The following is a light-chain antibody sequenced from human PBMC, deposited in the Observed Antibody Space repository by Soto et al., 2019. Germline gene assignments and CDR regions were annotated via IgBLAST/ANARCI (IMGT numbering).Light chain of an antibody. Sequence: EIVLTQSAATLSLSPGERATLSCRASQSVSRYFAWYQQKPGQAPRLRIYDASSRATDIPARFSGSGSGTHFTLTNTSLEPEDFAVYYCQQRRNWPSTFGGGTKVEI. V-gene: IGKV3-11*01. J-gene: IGKJ4*01. CDR3: QQRRNWPST. CDR1: QSVSRY. CDR2: DAS.